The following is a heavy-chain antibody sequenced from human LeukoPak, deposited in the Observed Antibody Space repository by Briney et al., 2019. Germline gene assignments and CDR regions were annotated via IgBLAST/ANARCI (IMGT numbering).Heavy chain of an antibody. J-gene: IGHJ6*03. CDR1: GFTFSSYA. V-gene: IGHV3-23*01. D-gene: IGHD2-15*01. CDR3: AKGAGCSGGSCYYYYYMDV. Sequence: GGSLRLSCAASGFTFSSYAMSWVRQAPGKGLEWVSAISGSGGSTYYADSVKGRFTISRDNSKNTLYLQMNSLRAEDTAVYYCAKGAGCSGGSCYYYYYMDVWGKGTTVTVSS. CDR2: ISGSGGST.